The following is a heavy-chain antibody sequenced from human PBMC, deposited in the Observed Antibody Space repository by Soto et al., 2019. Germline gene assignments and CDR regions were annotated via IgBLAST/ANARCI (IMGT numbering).Heavy chain of an antibody. CDR1: GYTFTGYY. D-gene: IGHD1-26*01. Sequence: ASVKVSCKASGYTFTGYYMHWVRQAPGQGLEWMGRINPNSGGTNYAQKFQGWVTVTRDTSITTVYMEVTRLKSDDTAVYYCAKVGVGATYRTRPSWFDPWGQGTLVTVSS. J-gene: IGHJ5*02. V-gene: IGHV1-2*04. CDR3: AKVGVGATYRTRPSWFDP. CDR2: INPNSGGT.